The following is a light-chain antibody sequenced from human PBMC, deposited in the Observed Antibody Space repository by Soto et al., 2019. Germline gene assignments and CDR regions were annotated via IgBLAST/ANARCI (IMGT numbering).Light chain of an antibody. Sequence: EIVLAQTPATLSLSPGERGTLSCRASQSVSGFLAWYQQKPGQAPRLLIYDGSNRATGIPARFSGSGSGTDFTLTISSLEPEDFAVYYCQQGSNWPPGLTFGGGTNVEIK. CDR2: DGS. CDR1: QSVSGF. J-gene: IGKJ4*01. CDR3: QQGSNWPPGLT. V-gene: IGKV3-11*01.